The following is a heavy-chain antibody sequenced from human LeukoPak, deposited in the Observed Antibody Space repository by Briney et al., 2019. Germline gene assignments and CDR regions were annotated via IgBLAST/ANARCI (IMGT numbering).Heavy chain of an antibody. V-gene: IGHV5-51*01. D-gene: IGHD6-13*01. J-gene: IGHJ4*02. CDR1: GYTFSSYW. CDR2: IYPLDSDV. Sequence: GESLKISCQASGYTFSSYWIAWVRPMPGKGLECMGLIYPLDSDVRYSPALQGQVTISADKSTSTAYLQWSSLKASDTAMYYCARARRSSTPEVGDVFKTWYFFEYWGQGALVTVSS. CDR3: ARARRSSTPEVGDVFKTWYFFEY.